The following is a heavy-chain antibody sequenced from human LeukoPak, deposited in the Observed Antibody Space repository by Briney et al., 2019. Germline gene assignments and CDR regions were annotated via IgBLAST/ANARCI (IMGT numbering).Heavy chain of an antibody. D-gene: IGHD2-15*01. CDR1: GFTFSSYA. CDR3: AKGSANARPYYFDS. Sequence: GGSLRLSCAASGFTFSSYAMSWVRLTPGKGLEWVSAITDSGGDTYHADSVRGRFTISRDNSKNTLYLQMNSLRDEDTAVYYCAKGSANARPYYFDSWGQGTLVTVSS. J-gene: IGHJ4*02. V-gene: IGHV3-23*01. CDR2: ITDSGGDT.